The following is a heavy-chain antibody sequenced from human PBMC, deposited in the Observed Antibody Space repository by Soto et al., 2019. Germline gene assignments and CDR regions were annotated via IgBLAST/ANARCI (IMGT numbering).Heavy chain of an antibody. V-gene: IGHV1-69*13. Sequence: ASVKVSCKASGGTFSTNAISWVRQAPGQGLEWMGGIIPIFETPNYAQKFQGRVTITADESTRTAYMELSSLRSEDTAVYYCARAGKPYCSSTSCSPWFDPWGQGTLVTVSS. CDR2: IIPIFETP. CDR3: ARAGKPYCSSTSCSPWFDP. J-gene: IGHJ5*02. CDR1: GGTFSTNA. D-gene: IGHD2-2*01.